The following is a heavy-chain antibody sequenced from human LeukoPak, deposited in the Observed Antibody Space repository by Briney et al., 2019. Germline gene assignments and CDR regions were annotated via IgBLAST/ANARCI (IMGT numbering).Heavy chain of an antibody. CDR1: GFTFSSYA. J-gene: IGHJ3*02. Sequence: GGSLRLSCAASGFTFSSYAMSWVRQAPGKGLECVANIKQDGSEKYYVDSVKGRFTISRDNAKNSLYLQMNSLRAEDTAVYYCARAAIWGQGTMVTVSS. V-gene: IGHV3-7*01. CDR3: ARAAI. CDR2: IKQDGSEK.